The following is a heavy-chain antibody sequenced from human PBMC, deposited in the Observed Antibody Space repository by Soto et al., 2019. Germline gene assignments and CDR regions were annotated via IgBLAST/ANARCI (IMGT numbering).Heavy chain of an antibody. CDR1: GYTFTNYA. D-gene: IGHD2-21*01. Sequence: QVHLVQSGADVKKPGAPVKLSCKASGYTFTNYAIHWVHQAPGQSLEWMGRINAGDGNTRYPQHSQGRVTITRDTSASTAYMELRGLRSEDTAIYYCARFSGDGSGNNFDNWGQGTLVTVSS. V-gene: IGHV1-3*01. CDR3: ARFSGDGSGNNFDN. CDR2: INAGDGNT. J-gene: IGHJ4*02.